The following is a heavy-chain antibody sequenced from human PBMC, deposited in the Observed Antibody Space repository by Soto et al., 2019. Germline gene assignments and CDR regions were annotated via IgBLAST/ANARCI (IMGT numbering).Heavy chain of an antibody. CDR2: ISYDGSNK. J-gene: IGHJ5*02. CDR1: GFTFSSYA. Sequence: QVQLVESGGGVVQPGRSPRLSCAASGFTFSSYAMHWVRQAPGKGLEWVAVISYDGSNKYYADSVKGRFTISRDNSKNTLYLQMNSLRAGDTAVYYCARGGGDIFSNWFDPWGQGTLVTVSS. D-gene: IGHD3-9*01. CDR3: ARGGGDIFSNWFDP. V-gene: IGHV3-30-3*01.